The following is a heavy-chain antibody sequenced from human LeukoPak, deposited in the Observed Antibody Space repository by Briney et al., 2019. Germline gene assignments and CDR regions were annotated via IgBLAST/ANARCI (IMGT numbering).Heavy chain of an antibody. CDR3: ARGVFYSSEYSNCFEP. CDR2: ISSSASTI. CDR1: GFTFSRYE. J-gene: IGHJ5*02. Sequence: GGSLRLSCAASGFTFSRYEMNWVRQAPGKGLEWVSYISSSASTIYYADSVKGRFTISRDNAKNSLYLQMSSLRAEDTAVYYCARGVFYSSEYSNCFEPWGQGTLVTVSS. D-gene: IGHD6-19*01. V-gene: IGHV3-48*03.